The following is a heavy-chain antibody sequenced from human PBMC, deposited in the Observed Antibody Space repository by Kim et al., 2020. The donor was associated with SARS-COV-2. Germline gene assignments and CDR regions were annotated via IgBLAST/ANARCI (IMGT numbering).Heavy chain of an antibody. CDR3: ARLGIAGYSSSWFDY. D-gene: IGHD6-13*01. CDR2: VYPGDSYI. V-gene: IGHV5-51*01. CDR1: GFSFTNYW. Sequence: GESLKISCQGSGFSFTNYWIVWVRQMPGKGLEWMAMVYPGDSYIKYSPSFQGQVTISADKSVSSAYLQWSSLKASDTAMYYCARLGIAGYSSSWFDYWGQGTLVTVSS. J-gene: IGHJ4*02.